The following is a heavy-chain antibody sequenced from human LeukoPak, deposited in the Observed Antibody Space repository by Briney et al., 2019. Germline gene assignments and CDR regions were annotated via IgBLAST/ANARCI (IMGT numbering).Heavy chain of an antibody. Sequence: GGSLRLSCAASGFTFSSAWMHWVRQAPGTGLVWVSRITDDATTTYADSVKGRFTISRDNAKNILYLQMNSLRAEDTAVYFCARAAVAAPGDVWGQGTTVTVSS. CDR3: ARAAVAAPGDV. CDR2: ITDDATT. V-gene: IGHV3-74*03. CDR1: GFTFSSAW. J-gene: IGHJ6*02. D-gene: IGHD6-19*01.